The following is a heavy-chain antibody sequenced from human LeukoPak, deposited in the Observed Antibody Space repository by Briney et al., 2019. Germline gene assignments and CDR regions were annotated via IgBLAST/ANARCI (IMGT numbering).Heavy chain of an antibody. CDR3: AKGAQFDFWSGYTLEYFDV. V-gene: IGHV3-23*01. Sequence: GGSLRLSCAASGFSFTNHAMNWVRQAPGKGLEWGSFISASGTTTHYSDSVKGRFTISRDNSKNTLFVQINSLRAEDTAAYYCAKGAQFDFWSGYTLEYFDVWGKGTLVTVSS. J-gene: IGHJ4*02. CDR2: ISASGTTT. D-gene: IGHD3-3*01. CDR1: GFSFTNHA.